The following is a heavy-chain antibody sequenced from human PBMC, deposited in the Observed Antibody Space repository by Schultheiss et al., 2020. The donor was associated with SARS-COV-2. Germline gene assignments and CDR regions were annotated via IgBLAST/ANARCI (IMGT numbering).Heavy chain of an antibody. Sequence: GGSLRLSCAASGFTFSSYAMHWVRQAPGKGLEWVAVISYDGSNKYYADSVKGRFTISRDNSKNTLYLQMNSLRAEDTAVYYCARASGWSIYYYYGMDVWGQGTTVTVSS. CDR2: ISYDGSNK. D-gene: IGHD6-19*01. J-gene: IGHJ6*02. V-gene: IGHV3-30-3*01. CDR1: GFTFSSYA. CDR3: ARASGWSIYYYYGMDV.